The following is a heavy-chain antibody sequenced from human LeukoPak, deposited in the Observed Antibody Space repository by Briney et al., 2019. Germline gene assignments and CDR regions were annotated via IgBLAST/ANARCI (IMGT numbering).Heavy chain of an antibody. D-gene: IGHD3-22*01. CDR3: AKGEGYYDSSGYEYFQH. Sequence: GGSLILSCAASGFTFSSYGMHWVRQAPGKGLEWVAVISYDGSNKYYADSVKGRFTISRDNSKNTLYLQMNSLRAEDTAVYYCAKGEGYYDSSGYEYFQHWGQGTLVTVSS. V-gene: IGHV3-30*18. CDR2: ISYDGSNK. CDR1: GFTFSSYG. J-gene: IGHJ1*01.